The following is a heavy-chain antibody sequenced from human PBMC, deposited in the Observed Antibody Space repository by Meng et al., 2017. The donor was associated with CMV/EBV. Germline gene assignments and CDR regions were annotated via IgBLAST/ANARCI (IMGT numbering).Heavy chain of an antibody. D-gene: IGHD3-22*01. CDR2: IYTSGST. CDR3: ACWYYYDSSGYQDY. Sequence: GRLTESGPGVVNPSQTLPLTCTVSGGSISSGSYYWSWARQPAGKGLEWIGRIYTSGSTNYNPSLKSRVTISVDTSKNQFSLKLSSVTAADTAVYYCACWYYYDSSGYQDYWGQGTLVTVSS. J-gene: IGHJ4*02. CDR1: GGSISSGSYY. V-gene: IGHV4-61*02.